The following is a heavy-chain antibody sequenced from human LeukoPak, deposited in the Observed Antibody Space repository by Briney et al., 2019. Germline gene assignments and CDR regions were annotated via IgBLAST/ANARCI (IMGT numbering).Heavy chain of an antibody. J-gene: IGHJ4*02. CDR3: AKDLYQLLSAPYYFDY. CDR1: GFTFSSYA. D-gene: IGHD2-2*01. Sequence: LPGGSLRLSCAASGFTFSSYAMSWVRQAPGTGLEWVSAISGSGGSTYYADSVKGRFTISRDNSKNTLYLQMNSLRAEDTAIYYCAKDLYQLLSAPYYFDYWGQGTLVTVSS. CDR2: ISGSGGST. V-gene: IGHV3-23*01.